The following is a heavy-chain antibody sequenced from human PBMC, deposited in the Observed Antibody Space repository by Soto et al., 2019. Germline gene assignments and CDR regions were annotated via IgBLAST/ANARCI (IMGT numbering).Heavy chain of an antibody. CDR3: ARDFRGTIFGVVMLQTDYYGMDV. Sequence: SETLSLTCAVYGGSFSGYYWSWIRQPPGKGLEWIGEINHSGSTNYNPSLKSRVTISVDTSKNQFSLKLSSVTAADTAVYYCARDFRGTIFGVVMLQTDYYGMDVWGQGTTVTVSS. V-gene: IGHV4-34*01. CDR1: GGSFSGYY. D-gene: IGHD3-3*01. CDR2: INHSGST. J-gene: IGHJ6*02.